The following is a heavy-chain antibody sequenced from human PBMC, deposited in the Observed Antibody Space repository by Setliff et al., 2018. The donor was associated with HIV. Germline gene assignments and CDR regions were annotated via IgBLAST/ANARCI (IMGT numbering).Heavy chain of an antibody. CDR1: GFTFSVSA. CDR2: IRSKANRYTT. CDR3: ARRVSGSYYPYFDY. V-gene: IGHV3-73*01. J-gene: IGHJ4*02. D-gene: IGHD1-26*01. Sequence: GGSLRLSCRASGFTFSVSAIHWVRQVPGVGLEWVGRIRSKANRYTTTYAASVKGRFTVSRDDSENMAYLQMNSLNIEDTAIYYCARRVSGSYYPYFDYWGQGT.